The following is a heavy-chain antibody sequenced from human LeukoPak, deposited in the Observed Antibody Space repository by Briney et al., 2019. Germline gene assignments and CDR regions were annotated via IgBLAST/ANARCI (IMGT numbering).Heavy chain of an antibody. J-gene: IGHJ5*02. CDR2: IYSGGST. CDR3: AREGPVPLVIPA. V-gene: IGHV3-66*02. D-gene: IGHD3-9*01. Sequence: GGSLRLSCAASGFTVSSNYMSWVRQAPGKGLEWVSVIYSGGSTYYEDSVMVRFTISKDNPKNTLFLQMNSLRAEDTAVYYCAREGPVPLVIPAWGQGTLVTVSS. CDR1: GFTVSSNY.